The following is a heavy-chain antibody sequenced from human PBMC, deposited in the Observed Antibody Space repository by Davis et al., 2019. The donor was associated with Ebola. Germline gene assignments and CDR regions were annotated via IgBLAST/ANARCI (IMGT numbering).Heavy chain of an antibody. D-gene: IGHD2-15*01. V-gene: IGHV1-18*04. Sequence: ASVKVSCKASGYTFTSYGITWVRQAPGQGLEWMGWINPHNGNTNYAQNVQGRVTMTTDTSTSTAYMEVGILRSEDTAVYYCAREDIVVVVAATRYYYGMDVWGKGTTVTVSS. CDR3: AREDIVVVVAATRYYYGMDV. CDR2: INPHNGNT. CDR1: GYTFTSYG. J-gene: IGHJ6*04.